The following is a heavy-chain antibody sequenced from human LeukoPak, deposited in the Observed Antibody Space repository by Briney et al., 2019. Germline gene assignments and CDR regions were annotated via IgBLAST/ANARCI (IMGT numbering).Heavy chain of an antibody. CDR1: GGSISSSSYY. D-gene: IGHD6-13*01. J-gene: IGHJ4*02. V-gene: IGHV4-39*01. CDR3: ARRRSSSVDY. CDR2: IYYSGST. Sequence: SETLSLTCTVSGGSISSSSYYWGWIRQPPGKGLEWIASIYYSGSTYYNPSLKSRVTISVDTSKNQFSLKLSSVTAADTAVYYCARRRSSSVDYWGQGTLVTVSS.